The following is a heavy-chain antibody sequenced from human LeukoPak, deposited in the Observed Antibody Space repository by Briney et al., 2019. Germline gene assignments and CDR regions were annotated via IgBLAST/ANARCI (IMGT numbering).Heavy chain of an antibody. CDR2: TYYRVKWYN. D-gene: IGHD6-19*01. CDR1: GDSVSSNSAA. Sequence: SQTLSLTCAISGDSVSSNSAAWSWVRQSPSRGLEWQGRTYYRVKWYNDYAGSMRGRIINNPDTSKNHFFLQLNSVPPEDTGIYYCAVQKNGWIDYWGQGTLVTVSS. J-gene: IGHJ4*02. V-gene: IGHV6-1*01. CDR3: AVQKNGWIDY.